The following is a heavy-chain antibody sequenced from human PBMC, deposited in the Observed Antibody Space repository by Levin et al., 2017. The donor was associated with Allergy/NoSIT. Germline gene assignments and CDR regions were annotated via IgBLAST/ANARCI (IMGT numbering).Heavy chain of an antibody. Sequence: GGSLRLSCAASGFTFSSYGMRWVRQAPGKGLEWVSGISGSGGSTYYADSVKGRFTVSRDNSKNTLYLQMNSLRAEDTAVYYCAKSSGGDYGMDVWGQGTTVTVSS. CDR1: GFTFSSYG. J-gene: IGHJ6*02. CDR2: ISGSGGST. D-gene: IGHD6-25*01. V-gene: IGHV3-23*01. CDR3: AKSSGGDYGMDV.